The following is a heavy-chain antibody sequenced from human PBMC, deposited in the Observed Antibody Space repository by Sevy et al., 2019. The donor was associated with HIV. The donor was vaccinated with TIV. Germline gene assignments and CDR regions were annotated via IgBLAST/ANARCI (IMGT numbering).Heavy chain of an antibody. J-gene: IGHJ4*02. Sequence: GGSLRLSCAASGFTFSSYAMHWVRQAPGKGLEWVAVISYDGSNKYYADSVKGRFTISRDNSKNTLYLQMNSLRAEDTAVYYWASWRTDYGDEGVWGQGTLVTVSS. V-gene: IGHV3-30-3*01. CDR1: GFTFSSYA. CDR3: ASWRTDYGDEGV. CDR2: ISYDGSNK. D-gene: IGHD4-17*01.